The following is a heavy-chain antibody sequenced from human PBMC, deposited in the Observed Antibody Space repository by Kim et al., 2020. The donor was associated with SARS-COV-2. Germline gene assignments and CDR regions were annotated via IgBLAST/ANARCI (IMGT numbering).Heavy chain of an antibody. D-gene: IGHD3-10*01. Sequence: ASVKVSCKASGYTFTSYAMHWVRQAPGQRLEWMGWINAGNGNTKYSQKFQGRVTITRDTSASTAYMELSSLRSEDTAVYYCARERLVRGVAYYYYYYGMDVWGQGTTVTVSS. CDR3: ARERLVRGVAYYYYYYGMDV. CDR2: INAGNGNT. V-gene: IGHV1-3*01. J-gene: IGHJ6*02. CDR1: GYTFTSYA.